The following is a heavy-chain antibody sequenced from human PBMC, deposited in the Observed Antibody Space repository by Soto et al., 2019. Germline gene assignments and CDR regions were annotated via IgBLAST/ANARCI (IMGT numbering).Heavy chain of an antibody. CDR3: AKVLRRSDFDY. D-gene: IGHD6-25*01. Sequence: GGSLRLSCAASGFTFSSYAMSWVRQAPGKGLEWVSGISNSDGSTYYADSVKGRFTISRDISKNTLYLQMNSLRVEDTAVYYCAKVLRRSDFDYWGQGTLVTVSS. CDR1: GFTFSSYA. CDR2: ISNSDGST. J-gene: IGHJ4*02. V-gene: IGHV3-23*01.